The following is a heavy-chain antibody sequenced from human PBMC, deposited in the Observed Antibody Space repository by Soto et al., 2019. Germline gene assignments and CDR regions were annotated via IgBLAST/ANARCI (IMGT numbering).Heavy chain of an antibody. CDR3: ARYGGPTYYDILTGYYFYDY. CDR2: IKQDGSEK. J-gene: IGHJ4*02. V-gene: IGHV3-7*01. D-gene: IGHD3-9*01. CDR1: GFTFSSYW. Sequence: GGSLRLSCAASGFTFSSYWMSWVRQAPGKGLEWVANIKQDGSEKYYVDSVKGRFTISRENAKNSLYLQMNSLRAEDTAVYYCARYGGPTYYDILTGYYFYDYWGQGTLVTVSS.